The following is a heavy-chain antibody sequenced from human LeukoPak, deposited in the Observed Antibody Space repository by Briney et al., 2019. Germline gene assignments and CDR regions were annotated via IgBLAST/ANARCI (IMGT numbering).Heavy chain of an antibody. Sequence: GGFLRLSCAASGFTFSSYSMNWVRQAPGKGLEWVSYISSSSSTIYYADSVKGRFTISRDNAKNSLYLQMNSLRDEDTAVYYCARAHKGGYYYYYGMDVWGQGTTVTVSS. CDR3: ARAHKGGYYYYYGMDV. CDR2: ISSSSSTI. V-gene: IGHV3-48*02. J-gene: IGHJ6*02. CDR1: GFTFSSYS. D-gene: IGHD3-16*01.